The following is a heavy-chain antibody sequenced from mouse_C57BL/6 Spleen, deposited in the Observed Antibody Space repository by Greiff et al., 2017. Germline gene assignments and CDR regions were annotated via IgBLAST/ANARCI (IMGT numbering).Heavy chain of an antibody. D-gene: IGHD6-1*01. J-gene: IGHJ3*01. CDR3: ARDRSAAY. V-gene: IGHV1-26*01. CDR2: INPNNGGT. Sequence: EVQLQQSGPELVKPGASVKISCKASGYTFTDYYMNWVKQSHGKSLEWIGDINPNNGGTSYNQKFKGKATLTVDKSSSTAYMELRSLTSADSAVYYCARDRSAAYWGQGTLVTVSA. CDR1: GYTFTDYY.